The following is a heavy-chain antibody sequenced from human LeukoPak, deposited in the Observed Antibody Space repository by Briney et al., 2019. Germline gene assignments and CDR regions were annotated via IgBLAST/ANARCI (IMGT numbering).Heavy chain of an antibody. V-gene: IGHV3-33*01. J-gene: IGHJ4*02. Sequence: GGSLRLSCAASGFTFSSYGMHWVRQAPGKGLEWVAVIWYDGSNKYYADSVKGRFTISRDNSKNTLYLQMNSLRAEDTAVYYCARDRGKWEPTNYFDYWGQGTLVTVSS. CDR3: ARDRGKWEPTNYFDY. CDR1: GFTFSSYG. CDR2: IWYDGSNK. D-gene: IGHD1-26*01.